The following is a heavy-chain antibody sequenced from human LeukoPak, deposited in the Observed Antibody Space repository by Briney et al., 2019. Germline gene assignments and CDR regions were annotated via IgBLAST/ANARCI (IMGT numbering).Heavy chain of an antibody. CDR1: GYTFTGYY. CDR3: ARDSITMVRGVIGY. D-gene: IGHD3-10*01. Sequence: ASVKVSCKASGYTFTGYYMHWVRQAPGQGLEWMGWINPNSGGTNSAQKFQGRVTLTRDTSISTAYMELSRLRSDDTALYYCARDSITMVRGVIGYWGQGTLVTVSS. CDR2: INPNSGGT. V-gene: IGHV1-2*02. J-gene: IGHJ4*02.